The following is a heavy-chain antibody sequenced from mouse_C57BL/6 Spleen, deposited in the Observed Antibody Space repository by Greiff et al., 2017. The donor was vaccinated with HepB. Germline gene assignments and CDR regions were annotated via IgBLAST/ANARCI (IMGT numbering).Heavy chain of an antibody. V-gene: IGHV1-82*01. CDR1: GYAFSSSW. D-gene: IGHD2-2*01. J-gene: IGHJ4*01. CDR2: IYPGDGDT. Sequence: QVQLKESGPELVKPGASVKISCKASGYAFSSSWMNWVKQRPGKGLEWIGRIYPGDGDTNYNGKFKGKATLTADKSSSTAYMQLSSLTSEDSAVYFWAREGATMVTTDYYAMDYWGQGTSVTVSS. CDR3: AREGATMVTTDYYAMDY.